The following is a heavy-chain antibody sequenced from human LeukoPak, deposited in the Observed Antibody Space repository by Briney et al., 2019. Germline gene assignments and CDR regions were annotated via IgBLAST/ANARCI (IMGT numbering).Heavy chain of an antibody. CDR1: GFTFDDYA. V-gene: IGHV3-9*01. J-gene: IGHJ4*02. CDR3: ARVWVPAAFDY. CDR2: ISWNSGSI. D-gene: IGHD2-2*01. Sequence: PGRSLRLSCAASGFTFDDYAMHWVRQAPGKGLEWVSGISWNSGSIGYADSVKGRFTISRDNAKNSLYLQMNSLRAEDTAVYYCARVWVPAAFDYWGQGTLVTVSS.